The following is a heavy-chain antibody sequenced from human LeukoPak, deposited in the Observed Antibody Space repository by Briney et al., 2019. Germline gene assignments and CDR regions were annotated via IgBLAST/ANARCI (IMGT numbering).Heavy chain of an antibody. V-gene: IGHV3-21*01. Sequence: GGSLRLSCAASGFTFSSYSMNWVRQAPGKGLEWVSSISSSSYIYYADSVKGRFTISRDNAKNSLYLQMNSLRAEDTAVYYCARFLYYYDSSGTDAFDIWGQGTMVTVSS. CDR3: ARFLYYYDSSGTDAFDI. CDR1: GFTFSSYS. J-gene: IGHJ3*02. CDR2: ISSSSYI. D-gene: IGHD3-22*01.